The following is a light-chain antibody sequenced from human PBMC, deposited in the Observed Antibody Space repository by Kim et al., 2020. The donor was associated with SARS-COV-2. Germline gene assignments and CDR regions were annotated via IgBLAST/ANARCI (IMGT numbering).Light chain of an antibody. Sequence: SLSPGERATLCCRASQSVSSYLAWYQQKPGQAPRLLIYDTSNRATGIPARFSGSGSGTDFTLTISSLEPEDFAVYYCQQRSNWRTFGQGTKVEIK. CDR3: QQRSNWRT. CDR1: QSVSSY. J-gene: IGKJ1*01. V-gene: IGKV3-11*01. CDR2: DTS.